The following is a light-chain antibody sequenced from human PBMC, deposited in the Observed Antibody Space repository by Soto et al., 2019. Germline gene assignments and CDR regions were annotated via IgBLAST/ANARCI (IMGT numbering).Light chain of an antibody. Sequence: ALAQPRSVSGSPGQSVAISCTGASSVLGGYDYVSWYQQHPGKAPKLMIYDVSKRPSGVPDRFSGSKSGNTASLTISGLQAEDEADYYCCSSPGTYTYVFGTGTKVTVL. V-gene: IGLV2-11*01. CDR3: CSSPGTYTYV. CDR1: SSVLGGYDY. CDR2: DVS. J-gene: IGLJ1*01.